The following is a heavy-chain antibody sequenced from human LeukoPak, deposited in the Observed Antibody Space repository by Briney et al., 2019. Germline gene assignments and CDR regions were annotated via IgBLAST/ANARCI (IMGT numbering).Heavy chain of an antibody. CDR1: GGSFSGYY. CDR2: INHSGST. D-gene: IGHD3-10*01. J-gene: IGHJ4*02. Sequence: SETLSLTCAVYGGSFSGYYWSWIRQPPGKGLEWIGEINHSGSTNYNPSLKSRVTISVDTSKNQFSLKLSSVTAADTAMYYCARHPGYWGQGTLVTVSS. CDR3: ARHPGY. V-gene: IGHV4-34*01.